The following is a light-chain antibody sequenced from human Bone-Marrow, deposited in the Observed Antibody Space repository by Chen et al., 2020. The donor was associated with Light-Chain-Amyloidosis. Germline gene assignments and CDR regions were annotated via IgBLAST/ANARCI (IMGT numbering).Light chain of an antibody. CDR3: SSYTITNTLV. V-gene: IGLV2-14*01. J-gene: IGLJ1*01. CDR2: EVT. CDR1: SSDVGGDNH. Sequence: QSALTQSAAVSGPPGQSINISCPGTSSDVGGDNHGSWYQQHPDKAPKLMIYEVTNRPSLVPDRFSGSKSDNTASLTISVLQTEDEADYFCSSYTITNTLVFGSGTRVTGL.